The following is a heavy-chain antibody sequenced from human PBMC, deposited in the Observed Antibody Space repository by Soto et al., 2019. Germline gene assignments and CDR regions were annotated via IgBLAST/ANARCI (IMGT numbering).Heavy chain of an antibody. Sequence: GASVEVSCKASGGTFSSYAISWVLQAPGQGLEWMGGIIPIFGTANYAQKFQGRVTITADKSTSTAYMELSSLRSEDTAVYYCARDAYYYGSGSYSYGMDVWGQGTTVTVSS. CDR1: GGTFSSYA. D-gene: IGHD3-10*01. CDR3: ARDAYYYGSGSYSYGMDV. J-gene: IGHJ6*02. V-gene: IGHV1-69*06. CDR2: IIPIFGTA.